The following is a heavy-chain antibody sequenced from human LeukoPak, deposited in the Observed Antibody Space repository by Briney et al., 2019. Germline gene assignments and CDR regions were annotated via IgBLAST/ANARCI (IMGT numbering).Heavy chain of an antibody. J-gene: IGHJ1*01. CDR3: GRDRGSARWFEYFQH. V-gene: IGHV3-53*01. Sequence: GGSLRLTCAASGVTVGDSYMSWVRQVPGEGLEWVSTIYSDGSTYYADSVKGRFTISRDNSKNTLHLQMNSLRVEDTAVYYCGRDRGSARWFEYFQHWGQGTLVTVS. CDR2: IYSDGST. D-gene: IGHD2-15*01. CDR1: GVTVGDSY.